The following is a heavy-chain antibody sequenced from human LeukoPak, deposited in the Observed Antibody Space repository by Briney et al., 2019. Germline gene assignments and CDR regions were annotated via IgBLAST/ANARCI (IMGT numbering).Heavy chain of an antibody. CDR2: IYYSGST. Sequence: SETLSLTCTVSGDSISSSSYYWGWIRQPPGKGLEWIGSIYYSGSTYYNPSLKSRVTISVDTSKNQFSLKLSSVTAADTAVYYCARTYYYDSSGSPFDYWGQGTLVTVSS. V-gene: IGHV4-39*07. CDR1: GDSISSSSYY. J-gene: IGHJ4*02. CDR3: ARTYYYDSSGSPFDY. D-gene: IGHD3-22*01.